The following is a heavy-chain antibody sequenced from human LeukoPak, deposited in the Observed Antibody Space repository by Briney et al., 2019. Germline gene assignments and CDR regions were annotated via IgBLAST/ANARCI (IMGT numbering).Heavy chain of an antibody. Sequence: GGSLRLSCAASGFTFDDYAMHWVRQAPGKGLEWVSGTSWNSGSIGYADSVKGRFTISRDNAKNSLYLQMNSLRAEDTALYYCAKESGLGRHYYYGMDVWGQGTTVTVSS. D-gene: IGHD7-27*01. V-gene: IGHV3-9*01. CDR1: GFTFDDYA. CDR2: TSWNSGSI. J-gene: IGHJ6*02. CDR3: AKESGLGRHYYYGMDV.